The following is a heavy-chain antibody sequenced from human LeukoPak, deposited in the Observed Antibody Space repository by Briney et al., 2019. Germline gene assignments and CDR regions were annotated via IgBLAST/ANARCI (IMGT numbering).Heavy chain of an antibody. CDR1: GFTFNTYA. Sequence: GGSLRLSCAASGFTFNTYAMNWVRQAPGKGLEWLSSISSNGNYIYYADSLKGRFTVSRDNANNSLYVQMISLRAEDTAVYYCAREYSYGYLYYWGQGTLVTVSS. J-gene: IGHJ4*02. CDR2: ISSNGNYI. V-gene: IGHV3-21*01. D-gene: IGHD5-18*01. CDR3: AREYSYGYLYY.